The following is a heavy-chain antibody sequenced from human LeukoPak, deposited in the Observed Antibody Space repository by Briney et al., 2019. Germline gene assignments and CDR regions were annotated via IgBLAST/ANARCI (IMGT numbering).Heavy chain of an antibody. J-gene: IGHJ6*03. CDR1: GFTFSSYW. CDR3: ARARSGGPQKKLGGYMDV. V-gene: IGHV3-21*01. D-gene: IGHD3-16*01. Sequence: PGGSLRLSCAASGFTFSSYWMSWVRLAPGKGLEWVSSISSSSSYIYYADSVKGRFTISRDNAKNSLYLQMNSLRAEDTAVYYCARARSGGPQKKLGGYMDVWGKGTTVTVSS. CDR2: ISSSSSYI.